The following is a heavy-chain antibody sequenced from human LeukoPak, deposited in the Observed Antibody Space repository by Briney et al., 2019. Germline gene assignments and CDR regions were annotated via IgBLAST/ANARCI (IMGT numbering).Heavy chain of an antibody. Sequence: ASVKVSCKASGYTFTNYGISWVRQAPGQGLKWMGWISAYNGNTKYAQKLQGRVTMTTDTSTSTAYMELRSLRSDDTAVYYCARDGYSSDWYPLDAFDIWGQGTMVTVSS. CDR3: ARDGYSSDWYPLDAFDI. J-gene: IGHJ3*02. V-gene: IGHV1-18*01. D-gene: IGHD6-19*01. CDR2: ISAYNGNT. CDR1: GYTFTNYG.